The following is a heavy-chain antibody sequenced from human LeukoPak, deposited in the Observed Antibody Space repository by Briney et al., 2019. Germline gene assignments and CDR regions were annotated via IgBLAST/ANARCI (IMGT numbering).Heavy chain of an antibody. CDR2: IIPILGIA. J-gene: IGHJ4*02. CDR1: GGTFLSYT. CDR3: AGTQLWSRFFDY. Sequence: SGKVSCQASGGTFLSYTISWVRQAPGQGREWMGRIIPILGIANYSQKFQGRVTITTDKSTSTAYMELSSLRSEDTAVYYCAGTQLWSRFFDYWGQGTLVTVSS. V-gene: IGHV1-69*02. D-gene: IGHD5-18*01.